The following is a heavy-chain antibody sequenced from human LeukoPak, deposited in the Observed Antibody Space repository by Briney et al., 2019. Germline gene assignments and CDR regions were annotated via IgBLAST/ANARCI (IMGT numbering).Heavy chain of an antibody. V-gene: IGHV1-2*02. CDR3: ARDSLWFGELSEPYNWFDP. CDR2: INPNSGGT. D-gene: IGHD3-10*01. CDR1: GYTVTGYY. Sequence: GASVKVSCKASGYTVTGYYMHWVRQAPGQGLEWMGWINPNSGGTNYAQKFQGRVTMTRDTSISTAYMELSRLRSDDTAVYYCARDSLWFGELSEPYNWFDPWGQGTLVTVSS. J-gene: IGHJ5*02.